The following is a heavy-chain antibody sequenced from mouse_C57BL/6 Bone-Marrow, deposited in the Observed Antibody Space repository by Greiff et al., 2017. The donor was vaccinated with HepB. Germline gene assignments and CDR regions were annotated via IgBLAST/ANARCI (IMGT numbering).Heavy chain of an antibody. Sequence: VQLQESGPELVKPGASVKISCKASGYAFSSSWMNWVKQRPGKGLEWIGRIYPGDGDTNYNGKFKGKATLTADKSSSTAYMQLSSLTSEDSAVYFCARGDSNPFAYWGQGTLVTVSA. CDR2: IYPGDGDT. D-gene: IGHD2-5*01. CDR3: ARGDSNPFAY. V-gene: IGHV1-82*01. CDR1: GYAFSSSW. J-gene: IGHJ3*01.